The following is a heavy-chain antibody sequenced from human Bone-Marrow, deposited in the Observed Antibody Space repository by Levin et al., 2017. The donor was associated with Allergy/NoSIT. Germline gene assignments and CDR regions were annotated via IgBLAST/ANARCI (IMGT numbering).Heavy chain of an antibody. CDR1: GFTFSDHY. Sequence: AGGSLRLSCAASGFTFSDHYMTWIRQAPGEGLEYISNINSASSYTNYADSVKGRFTISRDNAKKSLYLEMNSLRVEDTAVYYCARIRVIRGVDHYFDSWGQGTLVTVSS. J-gene: IGHJ4*02. CDR3: ARIRVIRGVDHYFDS. CDR2: INSASSYT. V-gene: IGHV3-11*03. D-gene: IGHD3-10*01.